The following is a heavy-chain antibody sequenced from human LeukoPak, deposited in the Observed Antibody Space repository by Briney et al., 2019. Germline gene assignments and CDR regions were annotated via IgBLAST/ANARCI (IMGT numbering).Heavy chain of an antibody. Sequence: ASVKVSCKASGYTFTSYYIHWVRQAPGQGLEWMGWINPHSGGTNYAQKFQGRVTMTRDTSISTVYMDLSRLRSDDTAVYYCARARYSSTWYSFDYWGQGTLVAVSS. V-gene: IGHV1-2*02. D-gene: IGHD6-13*01. CDR3: ARARYSSTWYSFDY. J-gene: IGHJ4*02. CDR2: INPHSGGT. CDR1: GYTFTSYY.